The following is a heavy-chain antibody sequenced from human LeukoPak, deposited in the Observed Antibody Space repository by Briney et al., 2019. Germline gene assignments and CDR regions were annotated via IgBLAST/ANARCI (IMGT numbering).Heavy chain of an antibody. CDR1: GGSISSSNW. J-gene: IGHJ4*02. CDR2: IHWNGGGT. CDR3: VRDLLVFDS. Sequence: PSETLSLTCAVSGGSISSSNWWSWVRQPPGKGLEWVSGIHWNGGGTGYADSVKGRFTISRDNAKNSLYLQMNSLRAEDTALYYCVRDLLVFDSWGQGTLVTVSS. V-gene: IGHV3-20*04. D-gene: IGHD2-15*01.